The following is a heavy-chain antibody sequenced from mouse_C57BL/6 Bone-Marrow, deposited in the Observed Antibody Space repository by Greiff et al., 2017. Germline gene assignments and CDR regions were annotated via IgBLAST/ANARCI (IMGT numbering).Heavy chain of an antibody. CDR2: ISSGSSTI. J-gene: IGHJ4*01. CDR1: GFTFSDYG. V-gene: IGHV5-17*01. Sequence: EVQLVASGGGLVKPGGSLKLSCAASGFTFSDYGMHWVRQAPEKGLEWVAYISSGSSTIYYADTVKGRFTIYRDNAKNTLFLQMTSLRSEDTAMYYCAAHYYGSSYRAMDYWGQGTSVTVSS. D-gene: IGHD1-1*01. CDR3: AAHYYGSSYRAMDY.